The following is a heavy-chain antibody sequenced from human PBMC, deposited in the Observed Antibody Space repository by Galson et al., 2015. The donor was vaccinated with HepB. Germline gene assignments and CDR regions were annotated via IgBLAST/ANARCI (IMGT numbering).Heavy chain of an antibody. Sequence: SVKVSCKASGGNFNNFAITWVRKAPGQGLEWVGRIIPAFGAANYAQKFQGRLTISADNSTGTAYMDLTNLRSEDTAVYYCARQDYYGSGTYPPWYGLDVWGQGTTVTVSS. V-gene: IGHV1-69*06. CDR2: IIPAFGAA. J-gene: IGHJ6*02. CDR3: ARQDYYGSGTYPPWYGLDV. CDR1: GGNFNNFA. D-gene: IGHD3-10*01.